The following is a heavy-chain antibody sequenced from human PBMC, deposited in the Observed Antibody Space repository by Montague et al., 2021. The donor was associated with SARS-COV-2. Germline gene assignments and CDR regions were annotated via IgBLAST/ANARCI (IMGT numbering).Heavy chain of an antibody. CDR2: IYYSGTT. CDR1: GGSISSGSHY. Sequence: SETLSLTCTVSGGSISSGSHYWGYIRQPPGKGLEWLGSIYYSGTTYYSPSLKSRVTMSVHTSKNQFSLNLNSVTAADTAVYYYVRGVTMARAIIFYFDYWGQGTLVTVSS. V-gene: IGHV4-39*07. CDR3: VRGVTMARAIIFYFDY. D-gene: IGHD3-10*01. J-gene: IGHJ4*02.